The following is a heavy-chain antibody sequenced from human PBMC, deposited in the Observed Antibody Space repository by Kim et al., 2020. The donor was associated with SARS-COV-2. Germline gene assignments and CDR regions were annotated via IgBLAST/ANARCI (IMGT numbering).Heavy chain of an antibody. CDR3: ARGGEGSSGYYTDY. V-gene: IGHV4-59*01. D-gene: IGHD3-22*01. CDR2: IYYSGST. CDR1: GGSISSYY. J-gene: IGHJ4*02. Sequence: SETLSLTCTVSGGSISSYYWSWIRQPPGKGLEWIGYIYYSGSTNYNPSLKSRVTISVDTSKNQFSLKLSSVTAADTAVYYCARGGEGSSGYYTDYWGQGTLVTVSS.